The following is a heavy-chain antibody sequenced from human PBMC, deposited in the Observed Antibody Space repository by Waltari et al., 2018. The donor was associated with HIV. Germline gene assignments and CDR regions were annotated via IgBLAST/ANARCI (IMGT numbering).Heavy chain of an antibody. J-gene: IGHJ4*02. CDR2: IWYDGIKK. D-gene: IGHD6-13*01. Sequence: QVQLVESGGGVVKPGRSLSLSCATFGFPPSRYGMHWVRPAPGKGLELVTVIWYDGIKKYYADSVKGRFTISRDNSKNTLYLQMNSLRIEDTAVYYCARKYSSSWGAPFDYWGQGTLVTVSS. CDR1: GFPPSRYG. V-gene: IGHV3-33*01. CDR3: ARKYSSSWGAPFDY.